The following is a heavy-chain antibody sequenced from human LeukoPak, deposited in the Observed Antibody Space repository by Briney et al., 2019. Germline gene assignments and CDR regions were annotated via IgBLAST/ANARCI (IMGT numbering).Heavy chain of an antibody. CDR1: GFTFDNYA. J-gene: IGHJ4*02. Sequence: GGALRLSCAASGFTFDNYAMHWVRQAPGRGLEWLSIISWNSGYIGYADSVKGRFTISRDNAKKSLDLQMNSLRAEDTAFYYCAKVRGTYSSGYFFDYWGQGTLVTVSS. D-gene: IGHD6-19*01. CDR3: AKVRGTYSSGYFFDY. CDR2: ISWNSGYI. V-gene: IGHV3-9*01.